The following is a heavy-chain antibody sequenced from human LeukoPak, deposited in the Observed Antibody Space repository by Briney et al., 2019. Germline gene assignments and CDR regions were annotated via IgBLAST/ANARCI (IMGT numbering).Heavy chain of an antibody. J-gene: IGHJ5*02. CDR2: IHHSGSI. D-gene: IGHD5-24*01. CDR1: GGSFSGFS. Sequence: PSETLSLTCAVSGGSFSGFSWNWIRQPPGKGLDWIGEIHHSGSINYNPSFKSRVTISVDTSKNQFSLQLTSVTAADTAVYYCARHPSGRMWLQQGGWFDPWGQGTLVTVSS. CDR3: ARHPSGRMWLQQGGWFDP. V-gene: IGHV4-34*01.